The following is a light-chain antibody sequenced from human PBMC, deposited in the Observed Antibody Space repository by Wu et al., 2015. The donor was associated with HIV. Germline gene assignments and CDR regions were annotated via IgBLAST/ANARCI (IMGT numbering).Light chain of an antibody. V-gene: IGKV3-15*01. CDR2: GPS. Sequence: VVTQFPATLSLSAGDRATLSCRASQSVNTKVAWYQQKPGQAPRLLVYGPSIRATGVPARFTGSGSGTDFTLTITSLQSEDFAVYYCQQRSNWPWTFGQGTKVEFK. J-gene: IGKJ1*01. CDR3: QQRSNWPWT. CDR1: QSVNTK.